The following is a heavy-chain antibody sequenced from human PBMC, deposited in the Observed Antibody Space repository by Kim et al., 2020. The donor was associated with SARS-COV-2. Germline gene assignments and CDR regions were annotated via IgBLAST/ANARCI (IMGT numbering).Heavy chain of an antibody. V-gene: IGHV3-33*01. D-gene: IGHD5-18*01. Sequence: AEGGEGRFTSARDNSKDTLYLQMNSLRAEGTAVYYCARDHSKGYYYGMDVWGQGTTVTVSS. CDR3: ARDHSKGYYYGMDV. J-gene: IGHJ6*02.